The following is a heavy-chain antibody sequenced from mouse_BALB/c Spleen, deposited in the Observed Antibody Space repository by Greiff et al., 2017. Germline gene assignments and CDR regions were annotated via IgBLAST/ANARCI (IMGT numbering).Heavy chain of an antibody. V-gene: IGHV1-18*01. D-gene: IGHD2-4*01. CDR2: INPNNGGT. CDR3: ARENDYDERAGFAY. CDR1: GYTFTDYN. Sequence: EVQLQQSGPELVKPGASVKIPCKASGYTFTDYNMDWVKQSHGKSLEWIGDINPNNGGTIYNQKFKGKATLTVDKSSSTAYMELRSLTSEDTAVYYCARENDYDERAGFAYWGQGTLVTVSA. J-gene: IGHJ3*01.